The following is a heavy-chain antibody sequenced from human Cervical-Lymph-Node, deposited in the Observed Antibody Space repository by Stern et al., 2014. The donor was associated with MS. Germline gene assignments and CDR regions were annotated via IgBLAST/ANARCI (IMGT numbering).Heavy chain of an antibody. V-gene: IGHV5-51*03. D-gene: IGHD3-16*01. J-gene: IGHJ2*01. CDR2: IYPGDADT. Sequence: VQLVESGAEVKKPGESLKISCKGSGYSFSNFWIGWVRQMPGKGLEWMGIIYPGDADTKYGPSFQGQVPIPPDKSIGTAFLQWSSLKASDTAIYYCAKTLSGGSRYFDLWGRGTLVTVSS. CDR1: GYSFSNFW. CDR3: AKTLSGGSRYFDL.